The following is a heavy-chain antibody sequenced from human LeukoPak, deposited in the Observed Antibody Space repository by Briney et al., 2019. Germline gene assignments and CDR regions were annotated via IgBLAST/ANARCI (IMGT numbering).Heavy chain of an antibody. CDR1: GGSISSYY. J-gene: IGHJ4*02. Sequence: SETPSLTCTVSGGSISSYYWSWIRQPPGKGLEWTGYIYYSGSTNYNPSLKSRVTISVDTSKNQFSLKLSSVTAADTAVYYCARTNYCGSTSCRYFDYWGQGTLVTVSS. CDR3: ARTNYCGSTSCRYFDY. V-gene: IGHV4-59*01. D-gene: IGHD2-2*01. CDR2: IYYSGST.